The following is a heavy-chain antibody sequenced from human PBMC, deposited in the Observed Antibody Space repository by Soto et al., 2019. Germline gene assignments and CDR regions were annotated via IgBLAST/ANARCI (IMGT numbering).Heavy chain of an antibody. Sequence: ASVKVSCKAFGYTFTGHYIHWVRQAPGQGLEWMAYIDPNSGATKYAQKFQGLVTLTRDTSIRTAYMELTSLRSDDTAVYYCARGGGTIFAPLPWGQGTLVTVSS. D-gene: IGHD1-1*01. CDR1: GYTFTGHY. CDR3: ARGGGTIFAPLP. V-gene: IGHV1-2*04. J-gene: IGHJ5*02. CDR2: IDPNSGAT.